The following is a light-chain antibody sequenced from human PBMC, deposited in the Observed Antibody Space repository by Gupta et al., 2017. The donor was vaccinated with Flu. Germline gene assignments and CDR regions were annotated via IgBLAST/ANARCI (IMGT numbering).Light chain of an antibody. CDR2: DAS. CDR3: QQRYNWPKVT. CDR1: QSVSSS. V-gene: IGKV3-11*01. J-gene: IGKJ4*01. Sequence: EIVLTQSPSTLSLSPGERATLSCRASQSVSSSLAWYQHKPGQAPRLLIYDASNRATGIPTRFSGSGSGTDFTLTISSLETEDFGYYYCQQRYNWPKVTFGGGTKVEVK.